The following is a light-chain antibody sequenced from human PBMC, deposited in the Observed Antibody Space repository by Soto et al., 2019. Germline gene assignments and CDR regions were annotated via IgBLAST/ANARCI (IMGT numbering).Light chain of an antibody. CDR3: SSYLSSRTYV. CDR2: DVT. J-gene: IGLJ1*01. CDR1: SSDVGAYNY. Sequence: QSALTQPASVSGSPGQSITVSCTGSSSDVGAYNYVSWYQQHPGKAPKLIIYDVTNRPSRISSRFSGAKSGNTASLTISGLQAEDEADYYCSSYLSSRTYVFGTGTKLTVL. V-gene: IGLV2-14*03.